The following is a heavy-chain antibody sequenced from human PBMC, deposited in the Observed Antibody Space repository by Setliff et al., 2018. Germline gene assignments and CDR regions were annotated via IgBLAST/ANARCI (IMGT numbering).Heavy chain of an antibody. CDR1: GGSISSGNYY. Sequence: SETLSLTCTVSGGSISSGNYYWSWIRQPAGKGLEWIGHNQTSGTTNYNPSLKSRVTISVDTSKNHFSLKLSAVTAADTAVYFCAREDGPKNYYYYMDIWGKGTTVTVSS. CDR3: AREDGPKNYYYYMDI. D-gene: IGHD2-8*01. CDR2: NQTSGTT. J-gene: IGHJ6*03. V-gene: IGHV4-61*09.